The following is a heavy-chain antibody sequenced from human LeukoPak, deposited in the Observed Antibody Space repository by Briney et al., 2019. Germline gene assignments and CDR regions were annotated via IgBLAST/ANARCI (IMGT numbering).Heavy chain of an antibody. CDR2: ISGSGGST. CDR3: AKDRPTVYSSSWLHFLDS. D-gene: IGHD6-13*01. CDR1: GFTFSSYG. V-gene: IGHV3-23*01. Sequence: GGTLRLSCAASGFTFSSYGMIWVRQAPGKGLEWVSGISGSGGSTYLADSVKGRFTISRDNSKNTLYLEMNSLRADDTAVYYCAKDRPTVYSSSWLHFLDSWGQGTLVTVSS. J-gene: IGHJ4*02.